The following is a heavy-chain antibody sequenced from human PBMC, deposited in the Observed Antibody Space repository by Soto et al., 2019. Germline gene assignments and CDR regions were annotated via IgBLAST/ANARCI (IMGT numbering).Heavy chain of an antibody. J-gene: IGHJ6*02. CDR1: GGSFSGYY. CDR2: INHSGST. D-gene: IGHD6-19*01. V-gene: IGHV4-34*01. Sequence: NPSETLSLTCAVYGGSFSGYYWSWIRQPPGKGLEWIGEINHSGSTNYNPSLKSRVTISVDTSKNQFSLKLSSVTAADTAVYYCASSRGWGPYYYYYYGMDVWGQGTTVTVSS. CDR3: ASSRGWGPYYYYYYGMDV.